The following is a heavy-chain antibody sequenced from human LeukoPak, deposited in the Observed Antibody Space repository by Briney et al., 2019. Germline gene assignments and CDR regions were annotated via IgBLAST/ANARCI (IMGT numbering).Heavy chain of an antibody. CDR1: GGSISSTSYD. Sequence: PSETLSLTCTVSGGSISSTSYDWGWIRQPPGKGLEWIGSIYYSGSTYYNPSLKSRVTISVDTSKNQFSLKVSSVTAADTAVYYCATHSGYSYGLSDYWGQGTLVTVSS. V-gene: IGHV4-39*01. J-gene: IGHJ4*02. CDR3: ATHSGYSYGLSDY. CDR2: IYYSGST. D-gene: IGHD5-18*01.